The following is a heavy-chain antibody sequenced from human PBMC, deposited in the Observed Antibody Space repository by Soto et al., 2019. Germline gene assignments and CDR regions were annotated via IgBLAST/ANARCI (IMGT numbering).Heavy chain of an antibody. D-gene: IGHD2-21*01. Sequence: GGSLRLSCAASGFTFSSYGMHWVRQAPGKGLEWVAVISYDGSNKYYADSVKGRFTISRDNSKNTLYLQMNSLRAEDTAVYYCAKVFFRGIRGAFDIWGQGTMVTVSS. CDR3: AKVFFRGIRGAFDI. V-gene: IGHV3-30*18. CDR2: ISYDGSNK. J-gene: IGHJ3*02. CDR1: GFTFSSYG.